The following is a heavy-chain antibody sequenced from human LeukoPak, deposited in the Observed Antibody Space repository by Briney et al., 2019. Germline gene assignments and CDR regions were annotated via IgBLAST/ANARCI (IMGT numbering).Heavy chain of an antibody. D-gene: IGHD2-2*01. CDR3: AINTDIVVVPARHYYYYMDV. J-gene: IGHJ6*03. CDR1: GYTFTNNF. V-gene: IGHV1-46*01. Sequence: ASVKVSCKASGYTFTNNFMHWVRQAPGQGLEWIGIINPSGDNTWYAQKFQGKVTMTRDMSTSTVYMELSSLRSEDTAVYYCAINTDIVVVPARHYYYYMDVWGKGTTVTVSS. CDR2: INPSGDNT.